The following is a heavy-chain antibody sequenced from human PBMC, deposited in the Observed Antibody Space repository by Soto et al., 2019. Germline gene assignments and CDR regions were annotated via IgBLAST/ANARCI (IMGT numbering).Heavy chain of an antibody. J-gene: IGHJ4*02. CDR1: GASIRSFY. Sequence: PSETLSLTCTVSGASIRSFYWSWIRQPPGKGLEWIGYIYYSGSTNYNPSLESRVTISVDTSKNQFSLNLSPVTAADTAVYYCALTPGIATAVSDWGKGTLVTVSS. CDR3: ALTPGIATAVSD. CDR2: IYYSGST. D-gene: IGHD6-13*01. V-gene: IGHV4-59*01.